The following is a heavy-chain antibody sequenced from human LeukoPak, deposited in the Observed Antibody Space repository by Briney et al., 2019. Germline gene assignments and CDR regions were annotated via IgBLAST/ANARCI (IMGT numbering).Heavy chain of an antibody. CDR1: GGSISSYY. J-gene: IGHJ4*02. CDR2: IYYSGST. D-gene: IGHD3-22*01. V-gene: IGHV4-59*01. CDR3: ATGQDYYDSSGYFDY. Sequence: SETLSLTCTVSGGSISSYYWSWIRQPPGKGLEWIGYIYYSGSTNYNPSLKSRVTISVDTSKSQFSLKLSSVTAADTAVYYCATGQDYYDSSGYFDYWGQGTLVTVSS.